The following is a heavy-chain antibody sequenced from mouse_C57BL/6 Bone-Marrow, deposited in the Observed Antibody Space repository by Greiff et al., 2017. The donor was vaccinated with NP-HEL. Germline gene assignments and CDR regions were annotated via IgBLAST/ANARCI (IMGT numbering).Heavy chain of an antibody. CDR3: ARHRGYAMDY. J-gene: IGHJ4*01. D-gene: IGHD3-3*01. Sequence: EVKLVESGGDLVKPGGSLKLSCAASGFTFSSYGMSWVRQTPDKRLEWVATISSGGSYTYYPDSVKGRFSISRDNAKNTLYLQMSSLKSEDTAMYYCARHRGYAMDYWGQGTSVTVSS. CDR2: ISSGGSYT. CDR1: GFTFSSYG. V-gene: IGHV5-6*01.